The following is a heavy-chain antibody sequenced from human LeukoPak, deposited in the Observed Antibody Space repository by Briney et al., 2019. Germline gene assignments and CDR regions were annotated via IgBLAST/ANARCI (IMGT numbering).Heavy chain of an antibody. D-gene: IGHD5/OR15-5a*01. V-gene: IGHV3-11*06. J-gene: IGHJ5*02. Sequence: GQSLSLSCAASGFTFSDYYMSWSRKPPGKGQGLDSFISSSYSYTNYANSVKGRFTISRDNAKNSLYLQMNSLTAEDTAVYYCARDLRSGNRLDPSGQGTLVTVSS. CDR3: ARDLRSGNRLDP. CDR2: ISSSYSYT. CDR1: GFTFSDYY.